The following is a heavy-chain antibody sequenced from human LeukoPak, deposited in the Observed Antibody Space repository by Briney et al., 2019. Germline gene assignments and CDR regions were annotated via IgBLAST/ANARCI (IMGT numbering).Heavy chain of an antibody. CDR1: GGSISSSGYY. V-gene: IGHV4-39*07. Sequence: SSETLSLTCTVSGGSISSSGYYWGWIRQPPGQGLEWIGSIYYSGGNYYNPSLNSRVTISVDTSKNQFSLRLSPVAAADTAVYYCARGPYYFDSWGPGTLVTVSS. J-gene: IGHJ4*02. CDR2: IYYSGGN. CDR3: ARGPYYFDS.